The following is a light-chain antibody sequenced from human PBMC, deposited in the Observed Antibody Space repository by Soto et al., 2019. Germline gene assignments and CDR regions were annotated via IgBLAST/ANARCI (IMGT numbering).Light chain of an antibody. CDR3: CAYAGSYTYV. Sequence: QSALTQPRSVSGSPGQSVTISCTGTSSDVGSSNYVSWYQQHLGKVPKLMIYDVSKRPSGVPDRFSGSKSDNTASLTISGLQAEDEADYYCCAYAGSYTYVFGTGTKVTVL. CDR1: SSDVGSSNY. J-gene: IGLJ1*01. CDR2: DVS. V-gene: IGLV2-11*01.